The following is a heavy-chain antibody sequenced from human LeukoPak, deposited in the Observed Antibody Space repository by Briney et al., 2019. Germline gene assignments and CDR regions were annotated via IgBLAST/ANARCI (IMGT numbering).Heavy chain of an antibody. J-gene: IGHJ5*02. CDR2: TYYRYKWHN. CDR1: GDSVSSNSAA. Sequence: SQTLSLTCAISGDSVSSNSAAWNWLRQSPSRGLEWLGRTYYRYKWHNDYAVSVKSRITINPDTSKDQFSLQLNSVTPEDTAVYYCARGDPAWSRDWFDPWGEGTLVTVSS. V-gene: IGHV6-1*01. CDR3: ARGDPAWSRDWFDP.